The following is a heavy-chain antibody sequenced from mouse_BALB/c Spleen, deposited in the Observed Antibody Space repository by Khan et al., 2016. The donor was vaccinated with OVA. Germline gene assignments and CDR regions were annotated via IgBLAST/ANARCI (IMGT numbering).Heavy chain of an antibody. Sequence: QVQLQQSGAELMKPGASVKISCKATGYTFRSYWMEWVKQRPGHGLEWIGEILPGTGSTNYNEKFKGKATFTADTSSNTAYMQLSSLTSEDSAVYCCGRPYYADYWGQGTTLTVSS. CDR1: GYTFRSYW. D-gene: IGHD2-10*01. CDR3: GRPYYADY. CDR2: ILPGTGST. J-gene: IGHJ2*01. V-gene: IGHV1-9*01.